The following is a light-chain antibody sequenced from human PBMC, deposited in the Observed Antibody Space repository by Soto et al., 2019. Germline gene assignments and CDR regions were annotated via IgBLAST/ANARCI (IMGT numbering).Light chain of an antibody. CDR1: SGHSSYA. CDR3: QTWDTGTV. J-gene: IGLJ3*02. Sequence: QPVLTQSPSASASLGASVKLTCTLSSGHSSYAIAWHQQQPEKGPRYLMKLDSDGSHYKGDGVPDRFSGSSSGAERYLSISSLQSEDEADYYCQTWDTGTVFGGGTKLTVL. CDR2: LDSDGSH. V-gene: IGLV4-69*01.